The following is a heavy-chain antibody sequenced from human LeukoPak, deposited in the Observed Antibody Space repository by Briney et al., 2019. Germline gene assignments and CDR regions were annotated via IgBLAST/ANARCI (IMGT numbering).Heavy chain of an antibody. J-gene: IGHJ5*02. Sequence: GGSLRLSCAASGFTFSNYWMHWVRQAPGKGLVWVSRISSDGSSTTYADSVKGRFTISRDNAKNTLYLQINSLRAEDTAVYYCARDPHGYWWFDPWGQGTLVTVSS. D-gene: IGHD5-18*01. V-gene: IGHV3-74*03. CDR2: ISSDGSST. CDR1: GFTFSNYW. CDR3: ARDPHGYWWFDP.